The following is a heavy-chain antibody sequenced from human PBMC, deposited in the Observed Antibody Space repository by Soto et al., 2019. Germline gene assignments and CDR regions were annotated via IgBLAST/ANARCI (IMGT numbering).Heavy chain of an antibody. CDR1: RFSFSTYA. Sequence: QVQLVESGGGVVQPGRSLRLSCAASRFSFSTYAIHWVRQAPGKGLEWVAGISYDGGNEYYADSVKGRFTISRDNSKSPLYLNINSLVLDDTAVYYCARDRSGSHEIDDSLDLWGRGTMVTVSS. V-gene: IGHV3-30-3*01. J-gene: IGHJ3*01. CDR3: ARDRSGSHEIDDSLDL. CDR2: ISYDGGNE. D-gene: IGHD1-26*01.